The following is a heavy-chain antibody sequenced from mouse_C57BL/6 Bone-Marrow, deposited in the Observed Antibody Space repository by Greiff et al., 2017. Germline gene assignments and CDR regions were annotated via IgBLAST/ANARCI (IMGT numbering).Heavy chain of an antibody. D-gene: IGHD4-1*01. V-gene: IGHV1-64*01. Sequence: QVQLQQSGAELVKPGASVKLSCKASGYTFTSYWMHWVKQRPGQGLEWIGMIHPNSGSTNYNEKFKSKATLTVDKSSSTAYMQLSSLTSEDSAVYYCTRDANWVYYFDYGGRGNTLTVSS. J-gene: IGHJ2*01. CDR2: IHPNSGST. CDR1: GYTFTSYW. CDR3: TRDANWVYYFDY.